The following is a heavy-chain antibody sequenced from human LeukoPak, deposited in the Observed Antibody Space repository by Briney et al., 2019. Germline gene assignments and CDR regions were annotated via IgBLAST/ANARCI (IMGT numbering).Heavy chain of an antibody. V-gene: IGHV4-4*02. Sequence: SETLSLTCAVTGGSISNNWWTWVRQPPGKGLEWIGEISQSARTNYNPSLKSRVTMSIDKSRNQFSLRMSSVTAADAAVYYCAGVRLGSSGFSEYFEHWGQGTLVTVSS. D-gene: IGHD3-22*01. CDR2: ISQSART. J-gene: IGHJ1*01. CDR1: GGSISNNW. CDR3: AGVRLGSSGFSEYFEH.